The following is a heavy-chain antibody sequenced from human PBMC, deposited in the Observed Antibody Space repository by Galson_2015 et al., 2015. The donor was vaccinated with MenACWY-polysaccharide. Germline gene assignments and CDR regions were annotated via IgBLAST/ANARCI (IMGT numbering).Heavy chain of an antibody. CDR2: INPNSGGT. J-gene: IGHJ3*02. V-gene: IGHV1-2*06. CDR1: GYTFTGYY. CDR3: ARDLADDYGDYAEAFDT. Sequence: SVKVSCKASGYTFTGYYMHWVRQAPGQGLEWMGRINPNSGGTNYAQKFQGRVTMTRDTSISTAYIELSRLRSDDTAVYYCARDLADDYGDYAEAFDTWGQGTMVTVSS. D-gene: IGHD4-17*01.